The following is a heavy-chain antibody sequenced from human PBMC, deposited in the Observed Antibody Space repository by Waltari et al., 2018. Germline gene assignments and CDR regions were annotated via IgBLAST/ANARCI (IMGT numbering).Heavy chain of an antibody. Sequence: QLQLQESGPGLVKPSETLSLTCTVSGGSISSSSYYWGWIRQPPGKGLEWIGSIYYRGSTYYNPSLKSRVTISVDTSKNQFSLKLSSVTAADTAVYYCARPLYCSSTSCYIHAFDIWGQGTMVTVSS. CDR3: ARPLYCSSTSCYIHAFDI. D-gene: IGHD2-2*02. V-gene: IGHV4-39*01. CDR2: IYYRGST. CDR1: GGSISSSSYY. J-gene: IGHJ3*02.